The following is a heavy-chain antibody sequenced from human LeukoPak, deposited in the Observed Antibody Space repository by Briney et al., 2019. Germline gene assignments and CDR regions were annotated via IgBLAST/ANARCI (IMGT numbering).Heavy chain of an antibody. Sequence: PGGSLRLSCAVSGFTFDDYAMHWVRQVPGKGLEWVSGINWNSDSIGYADSVKGRFTTSRDNAKNSLYLQMNSLRAEDTAIYYCATYRQVMLPFEAWGQGTLVTVPS. V-gene: IGHV3-9*01. CDR2: INWNSDSI. J-gene: IGHJ5*02. CDR3: ATYRQVMLPFEA. CDR1: GFTFDDYA. D-gene: IGHD5-18*01.